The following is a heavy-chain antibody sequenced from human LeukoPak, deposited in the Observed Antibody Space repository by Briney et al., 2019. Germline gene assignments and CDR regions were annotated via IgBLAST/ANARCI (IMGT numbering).Heavy chain of an antibody. CDR3: ARGMGCDGYPNSPIFDY. J-gene: IGHJ4*02. V-gene: IGHV1-8*03. Sequence: ASVKVSCKASGYTFTSYDINLVRQATGQGLEWMGWMNPNSGNTGYAQKFQGRVTITRNTSISTAYMELSSLRSEDTAVYYCARGMGCDGYPNSPIFDYWGQGTLLPVSS. CDR1: GYTFTSYD. CDR2: MNPNSGNT. D-gene: IGHD5-24*01.